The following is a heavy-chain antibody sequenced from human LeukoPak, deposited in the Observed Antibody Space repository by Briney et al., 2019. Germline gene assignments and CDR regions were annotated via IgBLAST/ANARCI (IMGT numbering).Heavy chain of an antibody. CDR2: INHSGST. V-gene: IGHV4-34*01. Sequence: SETLSPTCAVYGGSFSGYYWNWIRQPPGKGLEWIGEINHSGSTNYNPSLKSRVTISVDTSKNQFSLKLSSVTAADTAVYYCARGRIGTVVTAIHFDYWGQGTLVTVSS. D-gene: IGHD2-21*02. CDR1: GGSFSGYY. J-gene: IGHJ4*02. CDR3: ARGRIGTVVTAIHFDY.